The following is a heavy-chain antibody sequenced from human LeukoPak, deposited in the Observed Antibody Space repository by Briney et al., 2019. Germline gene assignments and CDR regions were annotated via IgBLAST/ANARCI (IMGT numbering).Heavy chain of an antibody. J-gene: IGHJ6*02. CDR2: ISYDGSNK. V-gene: IGHV3-30*18. Sequence: PGGSLRLSCAASGFTFSGYGMHWVRQAPGKGLEWVAVISYDGSNKYYADSVKGRFTISRDNSKNTLYLQMNSLRAEDTAVYYCAKVTAARSYYYYGMDVWGQGTTVTVSS. CDR1: GFTFSGYG. CDR3: AKVTAARSYYYYGMDV. D-gene: IGHD6-6*01.